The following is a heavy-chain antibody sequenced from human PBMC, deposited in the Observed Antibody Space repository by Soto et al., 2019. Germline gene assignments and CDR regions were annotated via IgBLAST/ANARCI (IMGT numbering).Heavy chain of an antibody. CDR3: ARYSGYGGDYYGMDV. V-gene: IGHV3-11*05. CDR2: ISSSSSYT. J-gene: IGHJ6*02. D-gene: IGHD5-12*01. Sequence: QVPLVESGGGLVKPGGSLRLSCAASGFTFSDYYMSWIRQAPGKGLEWVSYISSSSSYTNYADSVKGRFTISRDNAKNSLYLQMNSLRAEDTAVYYCARYSGYGGDYYGMDVWGQGTTVTVSS. CDR1: GFTFSDYY.